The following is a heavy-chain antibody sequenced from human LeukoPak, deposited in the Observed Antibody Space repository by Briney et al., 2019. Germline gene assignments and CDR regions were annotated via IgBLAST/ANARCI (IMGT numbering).Heavy chain of an antibody. V-gene: IGHV3-21*01. CDR2: ISNGSSYI. D-gene: IGHD1-1*01. Sequence: GGTLRLSCAASGFTFSSYSMNWVRQPPGKGLEWVSSISNGSSYIYYADSVKGRFTISRDNAKNSLYLQMNSLRAEDTAVYYCAREIWNDVDYWGQGTLVTVSS. J-gene: IGHJ4*02. CDR1: GFTFSSYS. CDR3: AREIWNDVDY.